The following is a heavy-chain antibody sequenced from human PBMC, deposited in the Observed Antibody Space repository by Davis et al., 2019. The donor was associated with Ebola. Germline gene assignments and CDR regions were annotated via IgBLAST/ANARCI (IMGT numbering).Heavy chain of an antibody. J-gene: IGHJ2*01. D-gene: IGHD4-23*01. V-gene: IGHV4-59*12. CDR2: IYYSGST. Sequence: MPSETLSLTCAVYGGSFSGYYWSWIRQSPGKGPEWIGLIYYSGSTNYNPSLKSRVTISLDTSKNQFSLKLSSVTAADTAVYYCARGCRTTVIMGDWYFDLWGRGTLVTVSS. CDR1: GGSFSGYY. CDR3: ARGCRTTVIMGDWYFDL.